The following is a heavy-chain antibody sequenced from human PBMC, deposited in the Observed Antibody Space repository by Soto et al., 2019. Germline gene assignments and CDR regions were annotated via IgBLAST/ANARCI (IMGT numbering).Heavy chain of an antibody. D-gene: IGHD3-22*01. Sequence: QVPLAQSGPEVKKPGASVKVSCKASGYTFTTYGFSWVRQAPGQGLECVGWISASNGNTHYSEKFQGRVTMTTDTSTNTAYMELRSLTSGDTAVYYCASEPIYYNDGSGYYPLGYWGQGTLVTVSS. CDR2: ISASNGNT. J-gene: IGHJ4*02. CDR3: ASEPIYYNDGSGYYPLGY. V-gene: IGHV1-18*04. CDR1: GYTFTTYG.